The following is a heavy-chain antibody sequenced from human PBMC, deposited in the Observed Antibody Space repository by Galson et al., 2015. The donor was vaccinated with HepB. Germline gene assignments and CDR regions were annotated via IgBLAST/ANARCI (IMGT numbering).Heavy chain of an antibody. CDR2: FDPEDGET. D-gene: IGHD6-13*01. CDR1: GYTLTELS. J-gene: IGHJ4*02. V-gene: IGHV1-24*01. Sequence: SVKVSCKVSGYTLTELSMHWVRQAPGKGLEWMGGFDPEDGETVYAQKFQGRVTMTEDTSTDTAYMELSSLRSEDTAVYYCATGVRFSWYASGDFWGQGTLVTVSS. CDR3: ATGVRFSWYASGDF.